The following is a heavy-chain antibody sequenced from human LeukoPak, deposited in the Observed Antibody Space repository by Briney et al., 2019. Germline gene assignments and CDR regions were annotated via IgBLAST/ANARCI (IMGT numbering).Heavy chain of an antibody. CDR2: ISYDGSNK. V-gene: IGHV3-30*03. CDR3: ARDGGIAVAAEVYFDY. J-gene: IGHJ4*02. D-gene: IGHD6-19*01. CDR1: GFTFSSYG. Sequence: GGSLRLSCAASGFTFSSYGMRWVRQAPGKGLEWVAVISYDGSNKYYADSVKGRFTISRDNSKNSLYLQMNSLRAEDTAVYYCARDGGIAVAAEVYFDYWGQGTLVTVSS.